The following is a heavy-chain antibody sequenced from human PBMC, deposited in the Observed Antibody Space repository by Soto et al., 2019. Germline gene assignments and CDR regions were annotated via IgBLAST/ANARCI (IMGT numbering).Heavy chain of an antibody. J-gene: IGHJ3*02. V-gene: IGHV6-1*01. CDR3: AREEDYYDSTGSHAFDI. D-gene: IGHD3-22*01. CDR1: GDGVSSNSAA. CDR2: TYYRSKWYN. Sequence: PSQTLSLTCAISGDGVSSNSAAWNWIRQSPSRGLEWLGRTYYRSKWYNDYAVSVKSRITINPDTSKNQFSLQLNSVTPEDTAVYYCAREEDYYDSTGSHAFDIWGQGTMVTVSS.